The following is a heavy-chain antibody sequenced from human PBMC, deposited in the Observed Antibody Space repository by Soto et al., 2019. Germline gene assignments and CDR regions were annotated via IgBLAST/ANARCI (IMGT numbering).Heavy chain of an antibody. V-gene: IGHV3-23*01. D-gene: IGHD6-6*01. CDR2: ISGSGGNT. Sequence: EVQLLESGGGLVQPGESLRLSCAASGFTFSSYAMSWVRQAPGKGLEWVSTISGSGGNTYYADSVKGRFTISRDNSKNTLYLQMNSLRADDTAVYYCARYLSCSSSYYFYGMDVWGQGTTVTVSS. CDR1: GFTFSSYA. J-gene: IGHJ6*02. CDR3: ARYLSCSSSYYFYGMDV.